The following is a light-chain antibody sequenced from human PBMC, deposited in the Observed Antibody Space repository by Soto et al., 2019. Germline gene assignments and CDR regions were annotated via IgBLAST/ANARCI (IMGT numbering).Light chain of an antibody. CDR1: SSNIGINT. CDR2: SDD. V-gene: IGLV1-44*01. Sequence: QSVLTQPPSASGAPGQRVTISCSGGSSNIGINTVNWYQQFPGTAPKLLIYSDDQRPSGVPDRFSGSKSGTSASLAISGLRSEDEADYYCAAWDDSLKGPEVFGGGTKLTVL. CDR3: AAWDDSLKGPEV. J-gene: IGLJ2*01.